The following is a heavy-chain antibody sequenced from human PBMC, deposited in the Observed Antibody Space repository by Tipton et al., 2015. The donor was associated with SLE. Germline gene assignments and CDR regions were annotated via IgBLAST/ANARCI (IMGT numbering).Heavy chain of an antibody. V-gene: IGHV4-34*09. Sequence: TLSLTCAVYGGSFSGYYWSWIRQPPGKGLEWIGEINHSGSTNYNPSLKSRVTISVDTSKNQFSLKLSSVTAADTAVYYCASYVDTAMVTGFDYWGQGTLVTVSS. J-gene: IGHJ4*02. CDR3: ASYVDTAMVTGFDY. D-gene: IGHD5-18*01. CDR2: INHSGST. CDR1: GGSFSGYY.